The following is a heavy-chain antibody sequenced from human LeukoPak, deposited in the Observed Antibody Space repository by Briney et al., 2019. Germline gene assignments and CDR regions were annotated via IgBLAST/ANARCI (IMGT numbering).Heavy chain of an antibody. CDR1: GGSISSYY. CDR3: ARGSGPDYFDY. V-gene: IGHV4-59*08. J-gene: IGHJ4*02. D-gene: IGHD1-14*01. CDR2: IYYGGST. Sequence: PSETLSLTCTVSGGSISSYYWSWIRQPPGKGLEWIGYIYYGGSTNYNPSLKSRGTISVDTSKNEFSLKLSSVTAADTAVYYCARGSGPDYFDYWGQGALVTVST.